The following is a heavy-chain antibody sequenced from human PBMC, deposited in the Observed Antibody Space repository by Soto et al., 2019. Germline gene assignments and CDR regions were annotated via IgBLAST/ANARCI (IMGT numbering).Heavy chain of an antibody. CDR2: ISSSSDKT. CDR1: GFTFNIYA. Sequence: GGSLRLSCAASGFTFNIYALHWVRQAPGKGLQWVSYISSSSDKTYYADSVKGRFTVSRDNAKNALFLQMNSLRDDDTATYFCARLPKGSLVTAWGQGTRVTVSS. D-gene: IGHD2-21*02. J-gene: IGHJ4*02. CDR3: ARLPKGSLVTA. V-gene: IGHV3-48*02.